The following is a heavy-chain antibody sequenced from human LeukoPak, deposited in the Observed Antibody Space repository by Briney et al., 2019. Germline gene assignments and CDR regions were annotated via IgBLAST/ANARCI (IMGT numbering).Heavy chain of an antibody. V-gene: IGHV1-24*01. Sequence: ASVKVSCKVSGYTLTELSMHWVRQAPGKGLEWMGGFDPEDGETIYAQKFQGRVTMTEDTSTDTAYMELSSLRSEDTAVYYCATVAENYYDSSGYSYYFDYWGQGTLVTVSS. D-gene: IGHD3-22*01. CDR1: GYTLTELS. CDR3: ATVAENYYDSSGYSYYFDY. CDR2: FDPEDGET. J-gene: IGHJ4*02.